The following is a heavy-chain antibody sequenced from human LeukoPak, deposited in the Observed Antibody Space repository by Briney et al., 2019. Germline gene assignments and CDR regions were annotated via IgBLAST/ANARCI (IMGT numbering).Heavy chain of an antibody. CDR1: GFTFSIYG. J-gene: IGHJ5*02. Sequence: GGSLRLSCAASGFTFSIYGTHWVRQAPGKGLEWVAVIANDGKTTYYADSLKGRFTISRDNSKNTLYLQMNSLRAEDTAVYYCAHPTEYSSSWYGNWFDPWGQGTLVTVSS. CDR3: AHPTEYSSSWYGNWFDP. CDR2: IANDGKTT. D-gene: IGHD6-13*01. V-gene: IGHV3-30*03.